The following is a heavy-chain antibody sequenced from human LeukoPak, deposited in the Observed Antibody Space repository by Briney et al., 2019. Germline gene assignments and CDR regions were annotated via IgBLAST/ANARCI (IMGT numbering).Heavy chain of an antibody. CDR2: TRNKANSYTT. V-gene: IGHV3-72*01. CDR3: ARVTQLLLYDY. J-gene: IGHJ4*02. CDR1: GFTFSDHY. D-gene: IGHD2-2*02. Sequence: GGSLRLSCAASGFTFSDHYMDWVRQAPGKGLEWVGRTRNKANSYTTEYAASVKGRFTISRDDSKNSLYLQMNSLKTEDTAVYYCARVTQLLLYDYWGQGTPVTVSS.